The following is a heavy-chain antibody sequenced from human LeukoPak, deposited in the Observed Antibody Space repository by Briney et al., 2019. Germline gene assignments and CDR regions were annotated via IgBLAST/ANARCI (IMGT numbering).Heavy chain of an antibody. J-gene: IGHJ6*03. Sequence: SVKVSCKASGGTFSSYAISWVRQAPGQGLEWMGRIIPIFGTANYAQKFQGRVTITTDESTSTAYMELSSLRSEDAAVYYCARVTGYCTNGVCYDYYYYYMDVWGKGTTVTVSS. CDR3: ARVTGYCTNGVCYDYYYYYMDV. CDR2: IIPIFGTA. CDR1: GGTFSSYA. D-gene: IGHD2-8*01. V-gene: IGHV1-69*05.